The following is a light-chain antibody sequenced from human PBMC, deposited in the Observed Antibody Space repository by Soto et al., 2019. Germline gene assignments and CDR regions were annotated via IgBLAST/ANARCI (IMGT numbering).Light chain of an antibody. V-gene: IGKV1-6*02. Sequence: AIQMTQSPSSLAGSVGDRLTITCRASQGIGNDLGWYQQKPGKAPKLLIYAASSLQSGVSSRFSGSGSGTEFTLTISSLQPEDFATYYWQQVFNFPRAFGQGTKVDIK. J-gene: IGKJ1*01. CDR1: QGIGND. CDR2: AAS. CDR3: QQVFNFPRA.